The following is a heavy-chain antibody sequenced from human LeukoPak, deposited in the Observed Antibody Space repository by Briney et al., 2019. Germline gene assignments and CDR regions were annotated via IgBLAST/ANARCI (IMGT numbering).Heavy chain of an antibody. CDR1: GGSISSSSYY. D-gene: IGHD3-10*01. Sequence: SETLSLTCTVSGGSISSSSYYWGWIRQPPGKGLEWIGSIYYSGSTYYNPSLKSRVTISVDTSKNQFSLKLSSVTAADTAVYYCARAFCFGSGSYCRHRRNPPKYYFDYWGQGTLVTVSS. CDR3: ARAFCFGSGSYCRHRRNPPKYYFDY. J-gene: IGHJ4*02. CDR2: IYYSGST. V-gene: IGHV4-39*07.